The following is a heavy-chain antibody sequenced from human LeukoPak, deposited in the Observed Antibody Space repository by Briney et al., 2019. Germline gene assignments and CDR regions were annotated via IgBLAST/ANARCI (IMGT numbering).Heavy chain of an antibody. CDR2: ISYDGSNK. D-gene: IGHD2-15*01. CDR3: ARDEIPNRYCSGGSCYGLFDY. Sequence: PGGSLRLSCAASGFTFSSYAMHWVRQAPGEGLEWVAVISYDGSNKYYADSVKGRFTISRDNSKNTLYPQMNSLRAEDTAVYYCARDEIPNRYCSGGSCYGLFDYWGQGTLVTVSS. V-gene: IGHV3-30-3*01. CDR1: GFTFSSYA. J-gene: IGHJ4*02.